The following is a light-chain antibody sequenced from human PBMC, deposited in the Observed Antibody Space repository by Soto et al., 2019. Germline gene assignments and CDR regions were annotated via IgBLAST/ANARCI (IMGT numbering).Light chain of an antibody. CDR1: SSDVGGNND. V-gene: IGLV2-14*03. CDR2: NVT. CDR3: RSYASITILV. Sequence: QSALTQPASVSGSPGQSITISCTGTSSDVGGNNDVSWYQLHPANATKLMISNVTKPPAGVSNLFSGSNSGNTAPLTISVLYADDEAYYYGRSYASITILVFGGGTKLTVL. J-gene: IGLJ3*02.